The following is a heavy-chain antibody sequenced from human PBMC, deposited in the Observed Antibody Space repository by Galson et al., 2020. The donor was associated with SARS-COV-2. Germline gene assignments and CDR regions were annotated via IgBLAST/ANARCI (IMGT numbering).Heavy chain of an antibody. Sequence: GGSLRLSCAASGFTFDDYAMHWVRQAPGKGLEWVSGISWNSGSIGYADSVKGRFTISRDNAKNSLYLQMNSLRAEDTALYYCATVSSGDEYFQHWGQGTLVTVSS. CDR1: GFTFDDYA. J-gene: IGHJ1*01. V-gene: IGHV3-9*01. D-gene: IGHD6-19*01. CDR2: ISWNSGSI. CDR3: ATVSSGDEYFQH.